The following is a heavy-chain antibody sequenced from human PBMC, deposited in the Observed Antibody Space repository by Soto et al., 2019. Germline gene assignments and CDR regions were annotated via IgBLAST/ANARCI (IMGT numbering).Heavy chain of an antibody. CDR3: ARDLLGESSPPLDI. D-gene: IGHD3-16*01. J-gene: IGHJ3*02. CDR2: ISYDGSNK. V-gene: IGHV3-30-3*01. CDR1: GFTFSSYA. Sequence: QPGGSLRLSCAASGFTFSSYAMHWVRQAPGKGLEWVAVISYDGSNKYYADSVKGRFTISRDNSKNTLYLQMNSLRAEDTAVYYCARDLLGESSPPLDIWGQGTMVTVSS.